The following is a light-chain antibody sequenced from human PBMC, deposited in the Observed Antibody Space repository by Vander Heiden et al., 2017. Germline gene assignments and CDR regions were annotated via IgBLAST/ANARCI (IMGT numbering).Light chain of an antibody. Sequence: DIVMTQSPDSLAVSLGERATINCKSSQSVLYRSNNKNYLAWYQQTPGQPPKLLIYWASTRESGVPDRFSGSGSGTDFTLTISSLQAEDVAVYYCQQYYTTPRTFGQGTKVEIK. CDR1: QSVLYRSNNKNY. CDR3: QQYYTTPRT. J-gene: IGKJ1*01. V-gene: IGKV4-1*01. CDR2: WAS.